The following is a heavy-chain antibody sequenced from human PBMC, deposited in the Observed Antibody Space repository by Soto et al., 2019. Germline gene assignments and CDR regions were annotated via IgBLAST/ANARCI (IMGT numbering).Heavy chain of an antibody. Sequence: QVQLVQSGAEVKKPGASVKVSCKASGYTFTSYDINWVRQATGQGLEWMGWMNPNSGNTGYAQKFQGRVTMTRNTXXXTXXMELSRLRCEDTAVYYCARGRGDIVLMVYATSFDYWGQGTLVTVSS. V-gene: IGHV1-8*01. D-gene: IGHD2-8*01. CDR2: MNPNSGNT. J-gene: IGHJ4*02. CDR3: ARGRGDIVLMVYATSFDY. CDR1: GYTFTSYD.